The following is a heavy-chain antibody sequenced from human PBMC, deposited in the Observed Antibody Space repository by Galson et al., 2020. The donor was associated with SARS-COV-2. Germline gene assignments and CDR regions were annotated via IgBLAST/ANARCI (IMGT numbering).Heavy chain of an antibody. J-gene: IGHJ4*02. CDR3: STVSARYDFWSGYYTDNGADDF. Sequence: GGSLRLSCAASGFTFNNAWMTWVRQAPGKGLEWVGRIKSKTDGGTTDYAAPVKGRFTISRDDSKNTLYLQMNSLKTEDTAVYYCSTVSARYDFWSGYYTDNGADDFWGQETLVTVSS. CDR2: IKSKTDGGTT. CDR1: GFTFNNAW. D-gene: IGHD3-3*01. V-gene: IGHV3-15*01.